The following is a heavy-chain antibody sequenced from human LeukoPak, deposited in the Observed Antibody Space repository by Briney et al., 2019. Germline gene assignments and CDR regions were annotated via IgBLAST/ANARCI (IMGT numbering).Heavy chain of an antibody. CDR3: ARSLYSSGWYGISY. J-gene: IGHJ4*02. CDR2: IYYSGST. V-gene: IGHV4-59*01. CDR1: GGSISSYY. Sequence: SETLSLTCTVSGGSISSYYWSWIRQPPGKGLEWIGYIYYSGSTNYNPSLKSRVTISVDTSKNQFSLKLSSVTAADTAVYYCARSLYSSGWYGISYWGQGTLVTVSP. D-gene: IGHD6-19*01.